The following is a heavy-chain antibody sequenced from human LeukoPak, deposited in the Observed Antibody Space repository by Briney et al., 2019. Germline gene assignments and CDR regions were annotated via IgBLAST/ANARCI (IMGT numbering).Heavy chain of an antibody. Sequence: GGSLRLSCAASGFTFSSSWMSWVRQAPGKGLEWVANIKPDGSEKYYVDSVKGRFAISRDNAKNSLYLQMNSLRAEDTALYYCAKDQSSGYTLPEYWGQGTLVTVSS. D-gene: IGHD3-22*01. V-gene: IGHV3-7*03. CDR2: IKPDGSEK. CDR1: GFTFSSSW. J-gene: IGHJ4*02. CDR3: AKDQSSGYTLPEY.